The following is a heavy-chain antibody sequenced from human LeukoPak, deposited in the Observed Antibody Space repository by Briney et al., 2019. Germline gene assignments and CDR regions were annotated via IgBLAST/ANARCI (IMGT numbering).Heavy chain of an antibody. CDR1: GFTFSSYG. J-gene: IGHJ4*02. V-gene: IGHV3-30*18. CDR3: AKDSRYYGSGSYLPVDY. D-gene: IGHD3-10*01. CDR2: ISYDGSNK. Sequence: GGSLRLSCAASGFTFSSYGMHWVRQAPGKGLEWVAVISYDGSNKYYADSVKGRFTISRDNSKNTLYLQMNSLRAEGTAVYYCAKDSRYYGSGSYLPVDYWGQGTLVTVSS.